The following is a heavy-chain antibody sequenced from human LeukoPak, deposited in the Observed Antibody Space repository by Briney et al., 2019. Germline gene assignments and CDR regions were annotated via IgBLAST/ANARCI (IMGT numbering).Heavy chain of an antibody. V-gene: IGHV3-33*01. CDR2: IWYDGSNK. J-gene: IGHJ4*02. Sequence: PGRSLRLSSAASGFSIISYGMNSVRQAPGEGLEWVAVIWYDGSNKYYADSVKGRFTISRDNSKNTLYLQMNNLRAEDTAVYYCDRVTRLSYSYGYGHGDYWGQGTLVTVSS. CDR1: GFSIISYG. D-gene: IGHD5-18*01. CDR3: DRVTRLSYSYGYGHGDY.